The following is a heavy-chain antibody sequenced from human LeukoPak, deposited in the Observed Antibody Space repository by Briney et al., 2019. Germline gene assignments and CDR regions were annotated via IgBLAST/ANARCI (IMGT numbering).Heavy chain of an antibody. D-gene: IGHD3-10*01. J-gene: IGHJ6*03. CDR1: GGSISSSSYY. V-gene: IGHV4-39*01. CDR2: IYYSGST. Sequence: PSETLSLTCTVSGGSISSSSYYWGWLRQPPGKGLEWIGSIYYSGSTYYNPSLKSRVTISVDTSKNQFSLKLSSVTAADTAVYYCARQRITIVRGVIGVYYYMDVWGKGTTVTVSS. CDR3: ARQRITIVRGVIGVYYYMDV.